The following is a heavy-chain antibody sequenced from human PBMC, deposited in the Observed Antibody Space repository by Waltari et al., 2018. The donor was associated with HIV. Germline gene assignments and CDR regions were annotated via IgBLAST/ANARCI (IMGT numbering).Heavy chain of an antibody. CDR2: ISWNSDST. J-gene: IGHJ4*02. CDR1: GFTFDDYA. V-gene: IGHV3-9*01. D-gene: IGHD3-3*01. Sequence: EVQLVESGGGLVQHGRSLRLSCAASGFTFDDYAMHWVRQVSGKGLECVSGISWNSDSTGYADSVKGLFTISRDNAKTSLYLQMNSLRTEDTALYYCTKAESVFHPPDYWGQGTLVTVSS. CDR3: TKAESVFHPPDY.